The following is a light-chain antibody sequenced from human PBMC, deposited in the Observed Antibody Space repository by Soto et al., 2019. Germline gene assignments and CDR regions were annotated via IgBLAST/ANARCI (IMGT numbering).Light chain of an antibody. CDR3: QQYNKWPYT. CDR1: QHVSSN. Sequence: EIVMTQSPATLSVSPGGSATLSCRASQHVSSNLAWYRQKPGQAPTLLIYRASTRATGIPATFSGSGSGTEFTLTISRLQSEDFAVYYCQQYNKWPYTFGQGTKLEI. J-gene: IGKJ2*01. V-gene: IGKV3-15*01. CDR2: RAS.